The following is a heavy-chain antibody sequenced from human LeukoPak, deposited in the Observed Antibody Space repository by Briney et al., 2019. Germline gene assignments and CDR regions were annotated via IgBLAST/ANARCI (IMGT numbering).Heavy chain of an antibody. CDR3: ARALSRGYSGYDYGLGY. J-gene: IGHJ4*02. V-gene: IGHV1-18*01. CDR2: ITASNGNT. D-gene: IGHD5-12*01. CDR1: GGPLITNG. Sequence: VAPGRVPCRASGGPLITNGVTGWGQPPGQGLGGLGWITASNGNTNYAQKLQGRVTMTTETSTSTAYMELRSLRSDDTAVYYCARALSRGYSGYDYGLGYWGQGTLVTVSS.